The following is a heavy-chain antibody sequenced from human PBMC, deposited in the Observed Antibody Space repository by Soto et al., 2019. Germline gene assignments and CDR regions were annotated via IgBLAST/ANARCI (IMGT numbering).Heavy chain of an antibody. V-gene: IGHV1-18*01. CDR3: ARGSPMDV. CDR1: GYTLSSYG. Sequence: QIQLVQSGAEVKKPGASVKVSCKASGYTLSSYGISWVRQAPGRGLEWMGWISGYNGQTNYAQSLQGRVTMTRDTFSSKSYMELMNLRSDETAVYYCARGSPMDVWGPGITVTVSS. J-gene: IGHJ6*02. CDR2: ISGYNGQT.